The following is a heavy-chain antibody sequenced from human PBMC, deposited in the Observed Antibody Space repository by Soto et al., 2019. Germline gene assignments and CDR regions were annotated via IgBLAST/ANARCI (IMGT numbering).Heavy chain of an antibody. D-gene: IGHD3-3*01. CDR3: ARTTATDGDFCC. CDR2: IYYSRST. CDR1: GCSISSGDYY. J-gene: IGHJ4*02. Sequence: QVQLQEAGPGLVKPSQTLSLTCTVSGCSISSGDYYWSWIRQPPGKGLEWIGYIYYSRSTHYNPSLKIRVTISVDSSKSQCAPKLSSVTAADTAVYYGARTTATDGDFCCWGRGTLVTVSS. V-gene: IGHV4-30-4*01.